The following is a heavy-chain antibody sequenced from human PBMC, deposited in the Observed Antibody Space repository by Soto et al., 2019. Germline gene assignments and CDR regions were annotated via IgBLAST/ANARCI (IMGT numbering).Heavy chain of an antibody. J-gene: IGHJ6*02. V-gene: IGHV4-30-4*01. Sequence: PSETQSLTCSVSGGTISSGYYCWSWIRQPPGXGLEXIGXIXXXXXTXXXPSVKSRHIILVDTSKNQFSLKEGSLTAADPAVYYCASSSLYGMDVWGQGTTVTVS. CDR2: IXXXXXT. CDR3: ASSSLYGMDV. CDR1: GGTISSGYYC.